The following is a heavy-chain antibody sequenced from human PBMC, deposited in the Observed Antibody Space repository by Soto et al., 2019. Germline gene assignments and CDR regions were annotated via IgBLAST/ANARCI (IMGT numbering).Heavy chain of an antibody. D-gene: IGHD2-15*01. V-gene: IGHV5-51*01. CDR3: ARPPLPGYSIHFNS. Sequence: PGESLKISCKASGYSFTNYWIGWVRQMPGKGLEWMAIIHPGDSDSTYSPSFQGQVTISADRSTGTAFLQWRSLKASDTALYYCARPPLPGYSIHFNSWGQGTLVTVSS. J-gene: IGHJ4*02. CDR1: GYSFTNYW. CDR2: IHPGDSDS.